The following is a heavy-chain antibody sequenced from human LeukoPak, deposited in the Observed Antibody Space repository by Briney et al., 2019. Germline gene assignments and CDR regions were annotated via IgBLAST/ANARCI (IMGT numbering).Heavy chain of an antibody. V-gene: IGHV4-30-4*01. Sequence: SQTLSLTCTVSGGSISSGDYYWSWLRQPPGTGLEWIGYIYYSGSTYYNPSLKSRVTISVDTSKNQFSLKLSSVTAADTAVYYCARDGFLEWLSPPYYGMDVWGQGTTVTVSS. CDR3: ARDGFLEWLSPPYYGMDV. J-gene: IGHJ6*02. CDR1: GGSISSGDYY. CDR2: IYYSGST. D-gene: IGHD3-3*01.